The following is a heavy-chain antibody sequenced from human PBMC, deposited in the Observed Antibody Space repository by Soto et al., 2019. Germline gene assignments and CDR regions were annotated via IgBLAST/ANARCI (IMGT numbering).Heavy chain of an antibody. Sequence: QVQLVESGGGLVKPGGSLRLSCAASGFTFSDYSMSWIRQAPGKGLEWISYVSSSGATIYYADSVGGRFTISRDNAKESVYLQMNSLRVEDTAVYYCARDLMEALIQLWPVGYWGQGTLVTVSS. CDR3: ARDLMEALIQLWPVGY. J-gene: IGHJ4*02. D-gene: IGHD5-18*01. CDR1: GFTFSDYS. V-gene: IGHV3-11*01. CDR2: VSSSGATI.